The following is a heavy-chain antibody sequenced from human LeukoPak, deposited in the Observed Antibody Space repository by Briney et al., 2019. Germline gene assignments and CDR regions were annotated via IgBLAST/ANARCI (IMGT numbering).Heavy chain of an antibody. J-gene: IGHJ4*02. Sequence: GVSLRLSCAASGFTFSSYAMSWVRQAPGKGLEWVSAISGPAGSWDYADSVKGRFTISRDNSKNTLFLQMNSLRAEDTAIYYCAKKVGLVSAPLYYFDVWGQGTLVTVSS. CDR3: AKKVGLVSAPLYYFDV. V-gene: IGHV3-23*01. CDR1: GFTFSSYA. D-gene: IGHD5/OR15-5a*01. CDR2: ISGPAGSW.